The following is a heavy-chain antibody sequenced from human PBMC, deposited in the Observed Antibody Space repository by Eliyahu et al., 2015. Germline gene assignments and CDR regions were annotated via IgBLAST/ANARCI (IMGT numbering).Heavy chain of an antibody. CDR3: ARGGAGSPDPFDY. V-gene: IGHV4-4*07. Sequence: QVQLQESGPGLVKPSETLFLTCNVSGGXIRNYYWSWVRQPAGRGLEWIGRVYGTGRTTYNPSLKSRVSMSVDTSKNHFSLKLSSVTAADTAVYYCARGGAGSPDPFDYWGQGSLVTVSS. CDR1: GGXIRNYY. J-gene: IGHJ4*02. CDR2: VYGTGRT. D-gene: IGHD6-19*01.